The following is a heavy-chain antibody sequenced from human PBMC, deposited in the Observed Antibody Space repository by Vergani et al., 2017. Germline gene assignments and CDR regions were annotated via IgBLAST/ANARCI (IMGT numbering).Heavy chain of an antibody. D-gene: IGHD3-10*01. CDR3: ARGGLRWFGELFDY. Sequence: QVQLQESGPGLVKPSQTLSLTCAVSGGSISSSNWWSWVRQPPGKGLEWIGEIYHSGSTNYNPSLKSRVTISVDTSKNQFSLKLSSVTAANTAVYYCARGGLRWFGELFDYWGQGTLVTVSS. CDR2: IYHSGST. CDR1: GGSISSSNW. J-gene: IGHJ4*02. V-gene: IGHV4-4*02.